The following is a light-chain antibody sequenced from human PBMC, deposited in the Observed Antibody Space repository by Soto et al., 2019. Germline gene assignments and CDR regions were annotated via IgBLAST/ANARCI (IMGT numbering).Light chain of an antibody. J-gene: IGKJ3*01. CDR3: QKYNSAPRGT. CDR1: QGISNY. Sequence: DIQMTQSPSSLSASVGDRVTITCRASQGISNYLAWYQQKPGKVPKLLIYAASTLQSGVPSRFSGSGSGTDFTLTISSLHPEDVATYYCQKYNSAPRGTFGPGTKVDIK. V-gene: IGKV1-27*01. CDR2: AAS.